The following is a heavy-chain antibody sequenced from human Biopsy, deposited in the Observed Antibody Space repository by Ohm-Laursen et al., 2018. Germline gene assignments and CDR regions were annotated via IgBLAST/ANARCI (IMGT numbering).Heavy chain of an antibody. J-gene: IGHJ6*02. Sequence: SETLSLTYTVSGGSISSDYWSWIRQTPGKGLEWIGYIYYSGSTNYNPSLKSRVTISVDTSKNQFSLRLNSVTAADTAAYYCARATNSTGWPYYYFYGMDVWGQGTTVTVSS. V-gene: IGHV4-59*01. CDR1: GGSISSDY. CDR3: ARATNSTGWPYYYFYGMDV. CDR2: IYYSGST. D-gene: IGHD2/OR15-2a*01.